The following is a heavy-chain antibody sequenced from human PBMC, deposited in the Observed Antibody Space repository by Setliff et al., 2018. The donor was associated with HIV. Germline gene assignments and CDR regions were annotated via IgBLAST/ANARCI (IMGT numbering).Heavy chain of an antibody. CDR3: ARESYFYYFDY. J-gene: IGHJ4*02. D-gene: IGHD3-10*01. CDR2: IYTSGST. V-gene: IGHV4-61*02. Sequence: NPSETLSLTCTVSGGSISSGTYYWSWIRQPAGKALEWIGRIYTSGSTNYNPSLKSRVTISVDTSKNQFSLRLSSVTAADAAVYYCARESYFYYFDYWGQGTLVTVSS. CDR1: GGSISSGTYY.